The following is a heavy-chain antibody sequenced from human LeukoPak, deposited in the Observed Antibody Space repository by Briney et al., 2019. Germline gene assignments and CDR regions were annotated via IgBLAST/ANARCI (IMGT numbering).Heavy chain of an antibody. CDR2: IYYSGST. CDR1: GGSISSSSYY. V-gene: IGHV4-39*01. J-gene: IGHJ3*02. Sequence: SETLSLTCTDSGGSISSSSYYWGWIRQPPGKGLEWIGSIYYSGSTYYNPSLKSRVTLSVDTSKNQYSLKLTSVTAADTAVYYCARQPGSSTSDSFNIWGQGTMVTVSS. CDR3: ARQPGSSTSDSFNI. D-gene: IGHD2-2*01.